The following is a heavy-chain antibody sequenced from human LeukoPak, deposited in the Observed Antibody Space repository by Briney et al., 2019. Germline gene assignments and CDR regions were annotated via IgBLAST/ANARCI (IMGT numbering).Heavy chain of an antibody. V-gene: IGHV3-7*02. Sequence: PGGSLRLSCAASGFTFSSYWMSWVRQAPGKGLEWVANIKQDGSEKYYVDSVKGRFTISRDNAKNSLYLQMNSLRAEDTAVYYCARASYYYGPNWFDPWGQGTLVTVSS. CDR1: GFTFSSYW. CDR3: ARASYYYGPNWFDP. D-gene: IGHD3-10*01. J-gene: IGHJ5*02. CDR2: IKQDGSEK.